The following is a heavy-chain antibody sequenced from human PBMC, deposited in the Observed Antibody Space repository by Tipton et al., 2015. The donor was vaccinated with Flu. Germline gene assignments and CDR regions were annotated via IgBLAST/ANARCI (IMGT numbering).Heavy chain of an antibody. CDR2: IYYSGGST. CDR1: GVSISSHY. D-gene: IGHD3-22*01. V-gene: IGHV4-4*07. Sequence: GLVKPSETLSLTCTVSGVSISSHYWSWIRQPAGKGLEWIGRIYYSGGSTDYNPSLKSRVTVSLDTSKNQFSLKLTSVTAADTAVYYCARQKGGISSGYYYYFDYWGQGTLVTVSS. J-gene: IGHJ4*02. CDR3: ARQKGGISSGYYYYFDY.